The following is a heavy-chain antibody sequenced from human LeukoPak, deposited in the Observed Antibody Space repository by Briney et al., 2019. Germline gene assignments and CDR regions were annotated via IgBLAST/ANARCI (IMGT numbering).Heavy chain of an antibody. Sequence: SQTLSLTCTVSGGSISSGGYYWSWIRQHPGKGLEWIGYIYYSGSTYYNPSLKSRVTISVDTSKNQFSLKLSSVTAADTAVYYCARGVGELSLIAGTNWFDPWGQGTLVTVSS. CDR2: IYYSGST. J-gene: IGHJ5*02. CDR1: GGSISSGGYY. V-gene: IGHV4-31*03. D-gene: IGHD3-16*02. CDR3: ARGVGELSLIAGTNWFDP.